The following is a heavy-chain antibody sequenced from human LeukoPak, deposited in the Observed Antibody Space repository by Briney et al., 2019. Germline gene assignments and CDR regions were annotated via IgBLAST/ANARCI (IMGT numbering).Heavy chain of an antibody. D-gene: IGHD4-17*01. CDR2: IYSGGST. CDR3: TREPADYGDYVSRDY. V-gene: IGHV3-53*01. CDR1: GFTFSSYS. J-gene: IGHJ4*02. Sequence: PGGSLRLSCAASGFTFSSYSMSWVRQAPGKGLEWVSVIYSGGSTYYADPVKGRFTISRDNSKNTLYLQMNSLRAEDTAVYYCTREPADYGDYVSRDYWGQGTLVTVSS.